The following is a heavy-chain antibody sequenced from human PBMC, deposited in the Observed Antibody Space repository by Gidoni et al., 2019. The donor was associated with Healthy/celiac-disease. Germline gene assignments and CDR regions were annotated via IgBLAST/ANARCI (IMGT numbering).Heavy chain of an antibody. CDR2: INHSGST. V-gene: IGHV4-34*01. CDR3: ARGGVSTLSGWGMDV. J-gene: IGHJ6*02. D-gene: IGHD3-16*01. Sequence: QVRLQQWGAGLLKPSETLSLTCAVYGGSFSGYYWSWIRQPPGKGLEWIGEINHSGSTNYNPSLKSRVTISVDTSKNQFSLKLSSVTAADTAVYYCARGGVSTLSGWGMDVWGQGTTVTVSS. CDR1: GGSFSGYY.